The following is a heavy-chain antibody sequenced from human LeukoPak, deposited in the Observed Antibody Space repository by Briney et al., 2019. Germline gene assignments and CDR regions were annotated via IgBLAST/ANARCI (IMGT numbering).Heavy chain of an antibody. J-gene: IGHJ4*02. CDR1: GFTFSNAW. CDR2: IKIKTDGGTT. Sequence: QPGGSLRLSCAASGFTFSNAWMNWVRQAPGKGLEWVGRIKIKTDGGTTDYAAPVKGRFTISRDDSKNTLYLQMNSLKTEDTAVYYCTTNLWSGEPTLDYWGQGTLVTVSS. CDR3: TTNLWSGEPTLDY. V-gene: IGHV3-15*01. D-gene: IGHD3-10*01.